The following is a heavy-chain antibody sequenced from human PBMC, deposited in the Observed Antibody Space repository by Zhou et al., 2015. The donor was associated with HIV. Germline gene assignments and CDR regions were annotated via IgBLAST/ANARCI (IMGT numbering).Heavy chain of an antibody. CDR2: IIPIFGTP. J-gene: IGHJ3*01. CDR1: GGTFSSFA. D-gene: IGHD3-22*01. Sequence: QVQLVQSGAEVKKPGSSVKVSCKASGGTFSSFAISWLRQAPGEGLEWMGGIIPIFGTPKYAQNVQGRVTIAADDSTNTAYMELSRLTSEDAALYFCARSSVNHDNAFDLWGQGTKVIVSS. V-gene: IGHV1-69*01. CDR3: ARSSVNHDNAFDL.